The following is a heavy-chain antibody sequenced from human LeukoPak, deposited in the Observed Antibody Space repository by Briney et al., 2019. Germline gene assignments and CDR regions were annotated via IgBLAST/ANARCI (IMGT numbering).Heavy chain of an antibody. V-gene: IGHV3-21*01. Sequence: GGSLRLSCAASGFTFDDYAMHWVRQAPGKGLEWVSSISSSSSYIYYADSVKGRFTISRDNAKNSLYLQMNSLRAEDTAVYYCARVGIAAALDYWGQGTLVTVSS. CDR3: ARVGIAAALDY. CDR2: ISSSSSYI. CDR1: GFTFDDYA. D-gene: IGHD6-13*01. J-gene: IGHJ4*02.